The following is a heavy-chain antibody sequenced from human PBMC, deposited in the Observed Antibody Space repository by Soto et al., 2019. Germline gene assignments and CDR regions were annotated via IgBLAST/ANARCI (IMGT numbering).Heavy chain of an antibody. CDR2: ISSSGSTI. CDR1: GFTFSSYE. CDR3: ARSHYYDSSGYYENAFDI. V-gene: IGHV3-48*03. D-gene: IGHD3-22*01. J-gene: IGHJ3*02. Sequence: PVGSLRLSCAASGFTFSSYEMNWVRQAPGKGLEWVSYISSSGSTIYYADSVKGRFTISRDNAKNSLYLQMNSLRAEDMAVYYCARSHYYDSSGYYENAFDIWGQGTMVTVSS.